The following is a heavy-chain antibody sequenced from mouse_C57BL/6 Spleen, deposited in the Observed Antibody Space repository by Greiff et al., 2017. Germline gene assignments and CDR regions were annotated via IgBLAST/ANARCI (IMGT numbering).Heavy chain of an antibody. V-gene: IGHV1-22*01. CDR2: INPNNGGT. Sequence: EVQLQQSGPELVKPGASVKMSCTASGYTFTDYNMHWVKQSHGKSLEWIGYINPNNGGTSYNQKFKGKATLTVNKSSSTSYMALRSLTSEASAVYYCARETFYDFDYWGQGTTLTFAS. CDR3: ARETFYDFDY. CDR1: GYTFTDYN. J-gene: IGHJ2*01. D-gene: IGHD1-1*01.